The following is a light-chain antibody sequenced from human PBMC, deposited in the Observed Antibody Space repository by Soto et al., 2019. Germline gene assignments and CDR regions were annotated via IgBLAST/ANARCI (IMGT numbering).Light chain of an antibody. Sequence: EIVMTQSPATLSVSPGERATLSCSASQSGSSKLAWYQQKPGQAPRLLINGASTRATGIPARFSGSGSGTEFTLTISSLQSEDFAVYYCQQYNNWPRTFGQGTKLEIK. CDR1: QSGSSK. J-gene: IGKJ2*01. CDR3: QQYNNWPRT. CDR2: GAS. V-gene: IGKV3-15*01.